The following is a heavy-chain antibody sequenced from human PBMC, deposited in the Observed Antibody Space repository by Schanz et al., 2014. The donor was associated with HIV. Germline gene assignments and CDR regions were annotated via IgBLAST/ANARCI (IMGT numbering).Heavy chain of an antibody. J-gene: IGHJ6*02. V-gene: IGHV3-30*18. Sequence: QVQLVESGGGVVQPGRSLRLSCAASGFTFSSHGMHWVRQAPGKGLEWVAVISYDGINKYYADSVKGRFTISRDNSKNTLYLQMNSLRAEDTAVYHCAKVARWDYYNMDVWGQGTTVTVSS. CDR1: GFTFSSHG. CDR3: AKVARWDYYNMDV. CDR2: ISYDGINK.